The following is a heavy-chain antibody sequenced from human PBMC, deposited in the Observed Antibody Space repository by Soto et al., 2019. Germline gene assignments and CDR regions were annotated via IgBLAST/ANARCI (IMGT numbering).Heavy chain of an antibody. V-gene: IGHV3-30*18. J-gene: IGHJ3*02. CDR3: AKDLSAASSRYATYDALDI. CDR1: GFTFSSYG. CDR2: ISYDGSNK. D-gene: IGHD6-13*01. Sequence: QVQLVESGGGVVQPGRSLRLSCAASGFTFSSYGMHWVRKAAGKGLEWVAVISYDGSNKYYADSVKGRFTISRDNSKNTLHLQINSLRAEDTAVYYCAKDLSAASSRYATYDALDIWGQGTIVTVSS.